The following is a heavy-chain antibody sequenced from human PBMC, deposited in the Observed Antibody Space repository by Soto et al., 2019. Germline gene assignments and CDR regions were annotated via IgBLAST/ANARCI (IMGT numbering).Heavy chain of an antibody. CDR2: ISWNSGSI. J-gene: IGHJ4*02. V-gene: IGHV3-9*01. D-gene: IGHD3-22*01. Sequence: PGGSLRLSCAASGFTFDDYAMHWVRQAPGKGLEWVSGISWNSGSIGYADSVKGRFTISRDNAKNSLYLQMNSLRAEDTALYYCAKDMAGTYYYDSSGLDYWGQGTLVTVSS. CDR3: AKDMAGTYYYDSSGLDY. CDR1: GFTFDDYA.